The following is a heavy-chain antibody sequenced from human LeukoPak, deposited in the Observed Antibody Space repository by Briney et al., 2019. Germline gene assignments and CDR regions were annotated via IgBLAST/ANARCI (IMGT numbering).Heavy chain of an antibody. J-gene: IGHJ4*02. D-gene: IGHD3-22*01. CDR2: IIPILGIA. CDR3: ARVLPYYYDSSGPYYFDY. Sequence: GASVKVSCKASGGTFSSYAISWVRQAPGQGLEWMGRIIPILGIANYAQKFQGRVTITADKSTSTAYMELSSLRSEDTAVYYCARVLPYYYDSSGPYYFDYWGQGTLVTVSS. V-gene: IGHV1-69*04. CDR1: GGTFSSYA.